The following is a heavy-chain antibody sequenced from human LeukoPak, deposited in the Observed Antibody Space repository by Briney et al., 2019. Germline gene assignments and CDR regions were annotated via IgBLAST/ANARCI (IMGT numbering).Heavy chain of an antibody. V-gene: IGHV3-9*01. D-gene: IGHD2-2*01. CDR3: AKDMGAVVPAAGVWYYYGMDV. CDR2: ISWNSGSI. CDR1: GFTFDDYA. J-gene: IGHJ6*02. Sequence: PGGSLRLSCAASGFTFDDYAMHWVRQAPGKGLEWVSGISWNSGSIGYADSVKGRFTISRDNAKNSLYLQMNSLRAEDTALYYCAKDMGAVVPAAGVWYYYGMDVWGQGTTVTASS.